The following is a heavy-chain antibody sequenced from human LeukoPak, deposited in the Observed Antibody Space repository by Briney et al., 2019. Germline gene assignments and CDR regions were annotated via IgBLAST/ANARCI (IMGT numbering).Heavy chain of an antibody. CDR2: IYYSGDT. D-gene: IGHD1-26*01. CDR3: ARDRSRWDLLPFDY. Sequence: SETLSLTCTVSGGSISSRSYYWGWIRQPPGKGLEWIANIYYSGDTYYNPSLKSRVTISVDTSRNQFSLKLSSVTAADTAVYYCARDRSRWDLLPFDYWGQGTLVTVSS. CDR1: GGSISSRSYY. V-gene: IGHV4-39*07. J-gene: IGHJ4*02.